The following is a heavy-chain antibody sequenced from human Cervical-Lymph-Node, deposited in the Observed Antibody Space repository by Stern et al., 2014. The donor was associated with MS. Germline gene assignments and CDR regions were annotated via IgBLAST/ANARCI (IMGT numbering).Heavy chain of an antibody. CDR1: GNLFGDYV. V-gene: IGHV3-9*01. Sequence: EVQLVESGGGLVQPGGSLRLSCAASGNLFGDYVMHWVRQAPGKGLEWGAGISWNSGDIAYTDSVKGRFTISRDNAKNSLYLHMNSLRAEDTALYYCAKDLGEVFYXXXXXXGQGTTVTVSS. J-gene: IGHJ6*01. CDR3: AKDLGEVFYXXXXX. D-gene: IGHD2-21*01. CDR2: ISWNSGDI.